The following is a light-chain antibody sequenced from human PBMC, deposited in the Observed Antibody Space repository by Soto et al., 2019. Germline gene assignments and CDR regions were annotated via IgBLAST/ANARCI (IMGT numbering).Light chain of an antibody. Sequence: QSVLTQPPSVSGAPGQRITISCTGSSANIGAGYDVNWYQQLPGSAPKLLIFANSNRPSGVPDRFSGSKSGTSVSLAIAGLQAEDEANYYCQSYDSRLSAVVFGGGTKVTVL. CDR3: QSYDSRLSAVV. CDR2: ANS. J-gene: IGLJ2*01. CDR1: SANIGAGYD. V-gene: IGLV1-40*01.